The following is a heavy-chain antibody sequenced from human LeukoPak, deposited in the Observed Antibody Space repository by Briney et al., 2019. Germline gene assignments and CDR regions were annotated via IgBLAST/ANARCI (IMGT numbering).Heavy chain of an antibody. CDR1: GYTFSTFG. Sequence: ASVKLSCKTSGYTFSTFGISWVRQAPGQGLEWMAWISADNTNTNYAQHFQDRVTMTTDTSTNSAYMKLRSLISDDTAVYYCPRDWGGDGWFSPTFDYWGQGTLVTVSS. D-gene: IGHD6-19*01. CDR2: ISADNTNT. J-gene: IGHJ4*02. CDR3: PRDWGGDGWFSPTFDY. V-gene: IGHV1-18*01.